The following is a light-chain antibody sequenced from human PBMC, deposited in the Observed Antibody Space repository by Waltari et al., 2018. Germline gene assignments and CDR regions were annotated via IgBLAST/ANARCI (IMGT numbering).Light chain of an antibody. CDR3: AAWDDSLSAVV. J-gene: IGLJ2*01. CDR1: SSNIGSNY. V-gene: IGLV1-47*01. Sequence: QSVLTQPPSASGTPGQRVTISCSGSSSNIGSNYVYWYQQLPGTAPKLLIYRNNRRPCGVPDRFSGSQSGTSASLAISGLRSEDEADYYCAAWDDSLSAVVFGGGTKLTVL. CDR2: RNN.